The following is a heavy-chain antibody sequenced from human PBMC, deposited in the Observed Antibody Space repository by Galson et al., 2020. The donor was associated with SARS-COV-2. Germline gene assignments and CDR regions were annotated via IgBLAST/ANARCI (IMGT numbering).Heavy chain of an antibody. J-gene: IGHJ4*02. Sequence: SETLSLNCTVSGGTISSHYWSWIRQPPGKGLEWIGYIYYSGSTNYSPSLKSRVTISVDTSKTQFSLKLRSVTAADTAVYYCARVPASGRGDYFDYWGQGNLVTVSS. D-gene: IGHD3-10*01. CDR2: IYYSGST. CDR3: ARVPASGRGDYFDY. V-gene: IGHV4-59*11. CDR1: GGTISSHY.